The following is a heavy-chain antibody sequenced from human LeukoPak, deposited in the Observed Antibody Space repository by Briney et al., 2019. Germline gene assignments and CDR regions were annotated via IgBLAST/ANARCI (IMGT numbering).Heavy chain of an antibody. CDR2: ISPNSGGT. D-gene: IGHD3-16*01. V-gene: IGHV1-2*02. CDR1: GYXFTDYY. J-gene: IGHJ5*02. CDR3: ARDYVGDNWFDP. Sequence: ASAKVSCKASGYXFTDYYIHWVRQAPGQGHEWMGWISPNSGGTNYAQKFQGRVTMTRDTSISTAYMELSRLRSDDTAVYYCARDYVGDNWFDPWGQGTLVTVSS.